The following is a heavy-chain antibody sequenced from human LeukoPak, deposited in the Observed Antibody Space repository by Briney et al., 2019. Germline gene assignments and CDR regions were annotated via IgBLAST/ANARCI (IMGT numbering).Heavy chain of an antibody. D-gene: IGHD3-22*01. J-gene: IGHJ5*02. CDR2: IIPIFGTA. V-gene: IGHV1-69*01. CDR3: ATVITMIAPTWFDP. CDR1: GGTFSSYA. Sequence: SVKVSCKASGGTFSSYAISWVRQAPGQGLEWMGGIIPIFGTANYAQKFQGRVTITADESTSTAYMELSSLRSEDTAVYYCATVITMIAPTWFDPWGQGTLVTVSS.